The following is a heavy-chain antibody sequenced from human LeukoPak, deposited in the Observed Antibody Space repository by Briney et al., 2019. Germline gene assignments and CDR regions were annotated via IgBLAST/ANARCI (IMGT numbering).Heavy chain of an antibody. V-gene: IGHV3-23*01. CDR1: GFTFSSYT. Sequence: GGSLRLSCAASGFTFSSYTMTWVRQAPGKGLKWVSSITGGSRGTYYADSVKGRFTISRDNSKNTLYLQMNSLRAEDTAVYYCAKINWNDLNWFDPWGQGTLVTVSS. J-gene: IGHJ5*02. CDR3: AKINWNDLNWFDP. D-gene: IGHD1-1*01. CDR2: ITGGSRGT.